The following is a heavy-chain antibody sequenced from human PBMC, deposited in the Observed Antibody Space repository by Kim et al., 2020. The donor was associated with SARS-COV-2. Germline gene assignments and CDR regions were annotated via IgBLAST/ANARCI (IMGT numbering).Heavy chain of an antibody. J-gene: IGHJ4*02. D-gene: IGHD6-19*01. CDR3: ARGLIVEAGRSVDY. CDR2: INHSGCT. V-gene: IGHV4-34*01. Sequence: SETLSLTCAVYGGYFSGYYRSWIRQPPGKGLEWIGAINHSGCTTYNPSLKSRVTISLDTYTNQFSLKLSSVTAADTAVYYCARGLIVEAGRSVDYWGKGT. CDR1: GGYFSGYY.